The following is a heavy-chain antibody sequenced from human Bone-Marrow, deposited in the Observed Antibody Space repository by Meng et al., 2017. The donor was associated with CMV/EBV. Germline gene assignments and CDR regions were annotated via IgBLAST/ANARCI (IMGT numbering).Heavy chain of an antibody. J-gene: IGHJ3*02. CDR2: IDISGGST. CDR1: GFTFTSSA. CDR3: ARVRDIVVVSGAFDI. D-gene: IGHD2-2*01. V-gene: IGHV3-23*05. Sequence: GGSLRLSCAASGFTFTSSAMSWVRQAPGKGLEWVSSIDISGGSTYYADSVRGRFTISRDNSKNMLYLQMNSLRAVDTAVYYCARVRDIVVVSGAFDIWGQGTMVTVSS.